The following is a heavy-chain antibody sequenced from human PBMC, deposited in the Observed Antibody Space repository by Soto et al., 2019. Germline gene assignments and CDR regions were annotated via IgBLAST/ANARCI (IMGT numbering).Heavy chain of an antibody. J-gene: IGHJ4*02. CDR2: ISYDGGNK. CDR3: AKDYCSSASCYSDF. V-gene: IGHV3-30*18. CDR1: GLTFSDYG. Sequence: QSGGSLRLSCAASGLTFSDYGMHWVRQAPGKGLEWVSVISYDGGNKYYADSVKGRFAISRDNSKNTLYLQMNSLRAEDTAVYYCAKDYCSSASCYSDFWGQGTLVTVSS. D-gene: IGHD2-2*01.